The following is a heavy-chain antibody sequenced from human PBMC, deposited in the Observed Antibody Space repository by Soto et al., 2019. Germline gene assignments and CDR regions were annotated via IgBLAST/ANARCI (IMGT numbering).Heavy chain of an antibody. V-gene: IGHV3-21*01. CDR1: GFTFSSYS. CDR3: ARDLHQSLWFGELTAGTERVDPEYGAGAGYYYYMDV. CDR2: ISSSSSYI. Sequence: GGSLRLSCAASGFTFSSYSMNWVRQAPGKGLEWVSSISSSSSYIYYADSVKGRLTISGENAKNSLYLQINSLRAEDTAVYYCARDLHQSLWFGELTAGTERVDPEYGAGAGYYYYMDVWGKGTTVTVSS. J-gene: IGHJ6*03. D-gene: IGHD3-10*01.